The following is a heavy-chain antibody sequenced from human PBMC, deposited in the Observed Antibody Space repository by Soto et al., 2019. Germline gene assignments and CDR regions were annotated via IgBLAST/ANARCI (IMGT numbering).Heavy chain of an antibody. J-gene: IGHJ6*02. CDR1: GGTFSSYA. V-gene: IGHV1-69*13. Sequence: SVKGSCKASGGTFSSYAISWVRQAPGQGLEWMGGIIPIFGTANYAQKFQGRVTITADESTSTAYMELSSLRSEDTAVYYCARIWSGYRRLSYYYYGMDVWGQGTTVTSP. CDR2: IIPIFGTA. CDR3: ARIWSGYRRLSYYYYGMDV. D-gene: IGHD3-3*01.